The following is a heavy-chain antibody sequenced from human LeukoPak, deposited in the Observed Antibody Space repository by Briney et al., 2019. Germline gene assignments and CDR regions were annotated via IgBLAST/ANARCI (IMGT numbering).Heavy chain of an antibody. CDR3: ARDSNDYGDYDAFDI. CDR2: IYYSGST. CDR1: GGSISSYY. D-gene: IGHD4-17*01. V-gene: IGHV4-59*01. J-gene: IGHJ3*02. Sequence: SETLSLTCTVSGGSISSYYWSWIRQPPGKGLEWIGYIYYSGSTNYNPSLKRRVTISVDTSKNQFSLKLSSVTAADTAVYYCARDSNDYGDYDAFDIWGQGTMVTVSS.